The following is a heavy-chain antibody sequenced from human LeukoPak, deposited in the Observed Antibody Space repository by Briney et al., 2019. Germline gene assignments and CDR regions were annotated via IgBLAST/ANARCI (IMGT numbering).Heavy chain of an antibody. CDR3: ARDSYGFNYFDY. CDR1: GGSISSSSYY. Sequence: SETLSLTCTVSGGSISSSSYYWSWIRQPPGKGLEWIGYIYYSGSTNYNPSLKSRVTISVDTSKNQFSLKLSSVTAADTAVYYCARDSYGFNYFDYWGQGTLVTVSS. J-gene: IGHJ4*02. D-gene: IGHD5-18*01. CDR2: IYYSGST. V-gene: IGHV4-61*01.